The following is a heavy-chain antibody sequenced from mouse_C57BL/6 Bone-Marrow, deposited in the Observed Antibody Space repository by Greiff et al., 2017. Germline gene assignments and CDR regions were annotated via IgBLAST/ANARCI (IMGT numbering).Heavy chain of an antibody. CDR2: INSDGGST. J-gene: IGHJ4*01. Sequence: EVQRVESGGGLVQPGESLKLSCESNEYEFPSHDMPWVCKTPEKRLELVAAINSDGGSTYYPDTLQRRYIISRDNTKKTLYQHKSSLWSEDTTLYYGAIYDDNYEGGAMDYGGQGTSVTVSS. V-gene: IGHV5-2*01. CDR3: AIYDDNYEGGAMDY. CDR1: EYEFPSHD. D-gene: IGHD2-1*01.